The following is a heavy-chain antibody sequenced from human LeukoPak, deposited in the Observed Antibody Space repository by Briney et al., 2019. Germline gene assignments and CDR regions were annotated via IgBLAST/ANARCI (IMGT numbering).Heavy chain of an antibody. Sequence: SETLSLTCTASGGSISSYYWSWIRQPPGKGLEWIGYIYYSGSTNYNPSLKSRVTISVDTSKNQFSLKLSSVTAADTAVYYCARLSSGEYARPDSWGQGTLVTVSS. J-gene: IGHJ5*02. CDR2: IYYSGST. CDR1: GGSISSYY. V-gene: IGHV4-59*08. D-gene: IGHD6-6*01. CDR3: ARLSSGEYARPDS.